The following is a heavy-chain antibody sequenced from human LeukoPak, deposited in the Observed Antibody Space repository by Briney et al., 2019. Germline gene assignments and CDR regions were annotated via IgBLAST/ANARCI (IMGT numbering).Heavy chain of an antibody. CDR1: GFRFSDYI. CDR2: IRRKRNGYTT. V-gene: IGHV3-72*01. CDR3: SRDGTEGDNSAFDI. Sequence: GGSLRLSCAASGFRFSDYILDWVRQAPGKGLEWVGRIRRKRNGYTTEYAASVKGRFTISRDDLKKSLDLHMTSLKTDDTAVYYCSRDGTEGDNSAFDIWGQGTMVTVSS. D-gene: IGHD3-22*01. J-gene: IGHJ3*02.